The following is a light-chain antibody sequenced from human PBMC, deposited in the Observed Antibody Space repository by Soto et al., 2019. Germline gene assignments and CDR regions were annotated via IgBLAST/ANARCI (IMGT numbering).Light chain of an antibody. Sequence: EIALTQSPGTLSLSPGDRATLSCRASQSVSSNYLAWYQQKPGQAPRVLIYDASSRATGIPDRFSGSGSGTDFTLTISRLEPEDFAVYYCQQYGSSPRTFGQGTKVDI. CDR2: DAS. J-gene: IGKJ1*01. CDR1: QSVSSNY. CDR3: QQYGSSPRT. V-gene: IGKV3-20*01.